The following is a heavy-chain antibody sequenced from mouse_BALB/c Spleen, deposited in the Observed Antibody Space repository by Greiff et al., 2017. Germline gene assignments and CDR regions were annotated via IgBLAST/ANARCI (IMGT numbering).Heavy chain of an antibody. V-gene: IGHV3-2*02. CDR2: ISYSGST. D-gene: IGHD1-1*01. CDR3: ANYYGSSYDYYAMDY. J-gene: IGHJ4*01. Sequence: EVKVEESGPGLVKPSQSLSLTCTVTGYSITSDYAWNWIRQFPGNKLEWMGYISYSGSTSYNPSLKSRISITRDTSKNQFFLQLNSVTTEDTATYYCANYYGSSYDYYAMDYWGQGTSVTVSS. CDR1: GYSITSDYA.